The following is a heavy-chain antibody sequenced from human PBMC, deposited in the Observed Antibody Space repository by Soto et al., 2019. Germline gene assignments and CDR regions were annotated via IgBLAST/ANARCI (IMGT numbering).Heavy chain of an antibody. V-gene: IGHV4-61*03. CDR1: GDSVTSGSYY. CDR3: ARDKYCSGGSCRKNWFDP. CDR2: ISYTGRT. J-gene: IGHJ5*02. D-gene: IGHD2-15*01. Sequence: KTSETLSLTCIVSGDSVTSGSYYWTWLRQPPGKGLEWIGYISYTGRTKYNPSLQSRVTISVDTYKNDFSLKLTSVTAADTAVYYCARDKYCSGGSCRKNWFDPWGQGTLVTVSS.